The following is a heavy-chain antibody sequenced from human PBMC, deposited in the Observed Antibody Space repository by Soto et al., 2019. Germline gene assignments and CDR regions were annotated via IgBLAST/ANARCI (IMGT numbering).Heavy chain of an antibody. CDR3: AKVSGSDRPYYFDY. D-gene: IGHD2-21*02. V-gene: IGHV3-23*01. CDR1: GFTFSAYV. Sequence: GGSLRLSCAASGFTFSAYVMSWVRQAPGKGLEWVSAITGSSESTYYSDSVKGRFTIFRDNSKNTLYVQMNSLRDEDTAVYYCAKVSGSDRPYYFDYWGQGILVTVSS. CDR2: ITGSSEST. J-gene: IGHJ4*02.